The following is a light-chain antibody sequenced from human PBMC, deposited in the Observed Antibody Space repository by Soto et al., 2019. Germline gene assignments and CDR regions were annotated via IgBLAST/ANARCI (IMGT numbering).Light chain of an antibody. CDR1: GRGVGGHNY. J-gene: IGLJ1*01. CDR3: SSYIDTHTCV. Sequence: QSALAPAASVCGSPGETLSVTCTGAGRGVGGHNYVSWYQHHPGKAPKVLIYEVSTRPSGVSNRFSCSKSGNTASLTTSALQSEDEVDYFCSSYIDTHTCVFGTGTKVTIL. V-gene: IGLV2-14*01. CDR2: EVS.